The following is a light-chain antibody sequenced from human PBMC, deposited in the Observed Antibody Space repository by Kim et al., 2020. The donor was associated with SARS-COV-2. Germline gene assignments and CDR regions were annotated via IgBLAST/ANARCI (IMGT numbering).Light chain of an antibody. CDR2: RNN. J-gene: IGLJ1*01. Sequence: ELTQPPSASGTPGQTVIISCSGNNSNIGSHYVYWYQQFPGTAPRLLISRNNLRPSGVPDRFSGSKSGTSASLTISGLRSEDEADYYCASWDDSLTPLYVFATGTKVTVL. V-gene: IGLV1-47*01. CDR1: NSNIGSHY. CDR3: ASWDDSLTPLYV.